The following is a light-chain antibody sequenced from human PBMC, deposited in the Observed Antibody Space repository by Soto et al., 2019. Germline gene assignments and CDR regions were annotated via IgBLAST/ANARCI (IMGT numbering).Light chain of an antibody. CDR1: QNIGTW. CDR2: KAS. V-gene: IGKV1-5*03. J-gene: IGKJ1*01. Sequence: DIQMTQSPSTLSASVGDRVTITCRASQNIGTWLAWFQQKPGKAPKVLISKASNLEDGVPSRFSASGSGTEFTLTVNSLQPDDFASYYCQEYSGFSFGLGTKVDIK. CDR3: QEYSGFS.